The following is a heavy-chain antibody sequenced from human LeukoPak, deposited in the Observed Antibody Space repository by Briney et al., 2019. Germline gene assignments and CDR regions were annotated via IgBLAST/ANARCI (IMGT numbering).Heavy chain of an antibody. CDR2: IKQDGSEK. V-gene: IGHV3-7*05. D-gene: IGHD5-24*01. J-gene: IGHJ5*02. CDR1: GFTFSNYW. CDR3: ARASDPWLQLT. Sequence: GGSLRLSCAASGFTFSNYWMIWVRQAPGKGLEWVGNIKQDGSEKRYADSVKGRFTISRDNAQNSLYLQMNRLRAGDTAVYYCARASDPWLQLTWGQGTLVTVSS.